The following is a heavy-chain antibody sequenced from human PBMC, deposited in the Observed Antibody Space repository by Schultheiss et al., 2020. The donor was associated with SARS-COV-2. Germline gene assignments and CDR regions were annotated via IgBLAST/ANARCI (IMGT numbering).Heavy chain of an antibody. CDR3: ARAKDRGRFDAFDI. J-gene: IGHJ3*02. V-gene: IGHV5-51*01. Sequence: GWIRQPPGKGLEWIGSIYPGDSETRYSPSFQGQVTISADKSISTAYLQWSSLKASDTAMYYCARAKDRGRFDAFDIWGQGTMVTVSS. D-gene: IGHD3-22*01. CDR2: IYPGDSET.